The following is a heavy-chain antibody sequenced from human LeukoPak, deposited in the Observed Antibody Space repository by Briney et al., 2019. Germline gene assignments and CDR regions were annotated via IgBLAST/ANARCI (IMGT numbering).Heavy chain of an antibody. CDR2: IYYSGST. CDR3: AAMHDFWSGYYDY. D-gene: IGHD3-3*01. Sequence: SETLSLTCTVSGDSISSYYWSWIRQPPGKGLEWIGYIYYSGSTNYNPSLKSRVTISVDTSKNQFSLKLSSVTAADTAVYYCAAMHDFWSGYYDYWGQGTLVTVSS. J-gene: IGHJ4*02. CDR1: GDSISSYY. V-gene: IGHV4-59*01.